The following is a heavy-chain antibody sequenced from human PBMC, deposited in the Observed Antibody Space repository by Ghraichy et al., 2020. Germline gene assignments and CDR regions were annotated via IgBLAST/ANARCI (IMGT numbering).Heavy chain of an antibody. J-gene: IGHJ6*03. CDR3: ARDLGHCSSTSCYAHYYYYMDV. CDR1: GGTFSSYA. Sequence: SVKVSCKASGGTFSSYAISWVRQAPGQGLEWMGGIIPIFGTANYAQKFQGRVTITADKSTSTAYMELSSLRSEDTAVYYCARDLGHCSSTSCYAHYYYYMDVWGKGTTVTVSS. V-gene: IGHV1-69*06. CDR2: IIPIFGTA. D-gene: IGHD2-2*01.